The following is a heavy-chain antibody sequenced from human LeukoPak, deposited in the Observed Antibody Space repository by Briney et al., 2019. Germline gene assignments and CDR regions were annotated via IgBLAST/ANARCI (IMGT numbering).Heavy chain of an antibody. CDR2: IKSKGDGGTT. V-gene: IGHV3-15*01. CDR1: GFNFKYAW. CDR3: TTDQGLLREIDY. Sequence: GGSLRLSCAASGFNFKYAWMGWVRQAPGKGLEWVGRIKSKGDGGTTDYAAPVKGRFTISRDDSKTTLYLQVNSLKTEDTAVYYCTTDQGLLREIDYWGQGTLVTVSS. J-gene: IGHJ4*02.